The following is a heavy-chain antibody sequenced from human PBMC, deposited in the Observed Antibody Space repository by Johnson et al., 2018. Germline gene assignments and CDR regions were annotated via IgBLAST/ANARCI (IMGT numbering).Heavy chain of an antibody. V-gene: IGHV3-13*01. CDR2: VDIAGDT. J-gene: IGHJ6*03. D-gene: IGHD3-10*01. CDR1: GFTFSTYD. CDR3: ARGGRDYYYMDV. Sequence: VQLVQSGGGLVQPGGSLRLSCAASGFTFSTYDMHWVRQATGKGLEWVSTVDIAGDTYYPGSVKGRFTISREKAKNSLYLQMNSLRAGDTAVYYCARGGRDYYYMDVWGKGTTVTVSS.